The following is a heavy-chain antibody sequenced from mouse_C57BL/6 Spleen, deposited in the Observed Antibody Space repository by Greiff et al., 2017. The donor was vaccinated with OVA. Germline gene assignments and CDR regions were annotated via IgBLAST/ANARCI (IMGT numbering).Heavy chain of an antibody. V-gene: IGHV5-6*01. D-gene: IGHD2-4*01. CDR1: GFTFSSYG. CDR2: ISSGGSYT. J-gene: IGHJ2*01. CDR3: ARHATMITTAFDY. Sequence: EVKLVESGGDLVKPGGSLKLSCAASGFTFSSYGMSWVRQTPDKRLEWVATISSGGSYTYYPDSVKGRFTISRDNAKNTLYLQMNSLKSEDTAMYFCARHATMITTAFDYWGQGTTLTVSS.